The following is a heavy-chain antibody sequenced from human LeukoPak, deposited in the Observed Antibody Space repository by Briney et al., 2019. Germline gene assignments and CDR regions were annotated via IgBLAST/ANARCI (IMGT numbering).Heavy chain of an antibody. CDR3: ARELYDSSGYSFDY. V-gene: IGHV3-7*03. D-gene: IGHD3-22*01. J-gene: IGHJ4*02. CDR2: IKQDGREK. CDR1: GFTFSTFW. Sequence: GGSLRLSCAASGFTFSTFWMSWVRQAPGKGLEWVANIKQDGREKYYVDSVKGRFTISRDNAENSLFLQMNSLRAEDTAVYYCARELYDSSGYSFDYWGQGTLVTVSS.